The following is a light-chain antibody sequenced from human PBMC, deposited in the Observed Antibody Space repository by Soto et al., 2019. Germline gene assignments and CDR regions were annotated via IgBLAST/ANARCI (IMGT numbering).Light chain of an antibody. CDR2: DAS. CDR3: QVRTNWSIA. CDR1: QTINNN. Sequence: ETVMTQSPATLSVSPGEGATLSCRASQTINNNLAWYQQKPGQAPRLLIYDASNRATGIPARFSGTGSGTDFTLTINNLEPEDFAVYYCQVRTNWSIAFGRGTRLEIK. V-gene: IGKV3-11*01. J-gene: IGKJ5*01.